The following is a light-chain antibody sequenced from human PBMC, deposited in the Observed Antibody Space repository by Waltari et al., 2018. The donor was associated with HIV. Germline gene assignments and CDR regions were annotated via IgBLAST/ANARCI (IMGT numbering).Light chain of an antibody. CDR1: QSVSSSD. Sequence: EIVLTQSPGTLSLSLGERGTLSCRASQSVSSSDLVWYQQGPGQTPRLLIYGASNRATGIPDRFSGSGSGTDFTLTISRLEPEDFVVYYCQQYSNSLITFGQGTRLEIK. CDR3: QQYSNSLIT. CDR2: GAS. J-gene: IGKJ5*01. V-gene: IGKV3-20*01.